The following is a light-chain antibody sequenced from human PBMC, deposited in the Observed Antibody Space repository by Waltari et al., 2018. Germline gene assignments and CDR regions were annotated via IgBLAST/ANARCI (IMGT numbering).Light chain of an antibody. CDR2: GAS. V-gene: IGKV3-20*01. Sequence: EIVLTQSPGTLSLSPGDRATLPCRASQSVSSTYLAWYQQKPGQAPGLLIYGASSRDTGIPDRFSGSGSGTDFTLTISRLEPEDFAVYYCQHYSSSSWTFGQGTKVEIK. CDR3: QHYSSSSWT. J-gene: IGKJ1*01. CDR1: QSVSSTY.